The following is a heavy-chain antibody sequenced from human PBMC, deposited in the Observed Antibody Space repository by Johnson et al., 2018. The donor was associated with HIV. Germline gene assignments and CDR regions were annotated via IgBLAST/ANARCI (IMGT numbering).Heavy chain of an antibody. J-gene: IGHJ3*02. CDR3: ARDPAYCGGDWCGAFDI. D-gene: IGHD2-21*02. V-gene: IGHV3-7*01. CDR2: IKQDGSEK. CDR1: GFTFSSYW. Sequence: MLLVESGGGLVQPGGSLRLSCAASGFTFSSYWMSWVRQAPGKGLEWVANIKQDGSEKYYVDSVKGRFTISRDNAKNSLYMQMNSLRAEDTAVYYCARDPAYCGGDWCGAFDIWGQGTMVTVSS.